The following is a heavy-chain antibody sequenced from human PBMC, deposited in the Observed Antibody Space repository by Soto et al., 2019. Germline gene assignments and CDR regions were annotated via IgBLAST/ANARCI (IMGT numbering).Heavy chain of an antibody. CDR2: VFYSGTT. J-gene: IGHJ4*02. Sequence: QVQLQESGPGLVKPSQTLSLTCTVSGGSINTGAYFWSWIRQPPGKGLEWIGFVFYSGTTYYNPFLKSRISISIDSSKNQFSLDLSSVTAAAMAVYYCARKASGSARFDYWGQGTLVTVSS. CDR3: ARKASGSARFDY. V-gene: IGHV4-30-4*01. D-gene: IGHD3-10*01. CDR1: GGSINTGAYF.